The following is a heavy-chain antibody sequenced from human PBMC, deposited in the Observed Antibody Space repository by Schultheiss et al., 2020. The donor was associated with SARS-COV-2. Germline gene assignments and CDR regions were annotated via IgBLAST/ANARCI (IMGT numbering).Heavy chain of an antibody. CDR3: AEGLGARIP. Sequence: GESLKISCKASGYTFTSYGISWVRQAPGQGLEWMGWISAYNGNTNYAQKLQGRVTMTTDTSTSTAYMELSSLRSEDTAVYYCAEGLGARIPWGKGTTVTVSS. V-gene: IGHV1-18*01. CDR1: GYTFTSYG. J-gene: IGHJ6*04. CDR2: ISAYNGNT. D-gene: IGHD3-16*01.